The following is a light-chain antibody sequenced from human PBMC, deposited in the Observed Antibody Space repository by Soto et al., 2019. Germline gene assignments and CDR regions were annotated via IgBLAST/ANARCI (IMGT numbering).Light chain of an antibody. Sequence: QSVLAQPASVSGSPGQSITISCTGTSSDVGAYNSVSWYQQHPHRAPQVIIYKGTQRSSGVSNRFSGSTSGNAASLTISALQADDEDDYFCCSYAPESTYVFGTGTKVTVL. CDR3: CSYAPESTYV. CDR1: SSDVGAYNS. CDR2: KGT. V-gene: IGLV2-23*01. J-gene: IGLJ1*01.